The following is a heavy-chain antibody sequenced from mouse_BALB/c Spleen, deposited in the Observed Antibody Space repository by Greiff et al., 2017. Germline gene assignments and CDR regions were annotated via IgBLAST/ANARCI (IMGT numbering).Heavy chain of an antibody. CDR2: IRNKANGYTT. Sequence: EVKLVESGGGLVQPGGSLRLSCATSGFTFTDYYMSWVRQPPGKALEWLGFIRNKANGYTTEYSASVKGRFTISRDNSQSILYLQMNTLRAEDSATYYCAREITTARGSAMDYWGQGTSVTVSS. J-gene: IGHJ4*01. D-gene: IGHD1-2*01. CDR3: AREITTARGSAMDY. V-gene: IGHV7-3*02. CDR1: GFTFTDYY.